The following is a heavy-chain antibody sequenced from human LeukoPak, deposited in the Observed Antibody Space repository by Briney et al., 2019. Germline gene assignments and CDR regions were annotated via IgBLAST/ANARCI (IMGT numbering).Heavy chain of an antibody. V-gene: IGHV4-34*01. CDR1: GGSFSGYY. CDR3: ARGKCSNTSCFFDY. Sequence: SETLSLTCAVYGGSFSGYYWSWIRQPPRKGLEWIGEINHSGSTNYSPSLKNRVSISVDTSKNQFSLNLSSVTAADTAVYYCARGKCSNTSCFFDYWGQGTLVTVSS. CDR2: INHSGST. D-gene: IGHD2-2*01. J-gene: IGHJ4*02.